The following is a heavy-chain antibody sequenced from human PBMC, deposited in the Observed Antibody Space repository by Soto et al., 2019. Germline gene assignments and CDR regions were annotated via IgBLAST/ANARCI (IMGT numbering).Heavy chain of an antibody. CDR3: ARDYADKNWFDP. V-gene: IGHV1-69*06. CDR2: IIPIFGTA. D-gene: IGHD3-9*01. Sequence: ASVKVSCKASGGTFSSYAISWVRQAPGQGLEWMGGIIPIFGTANYAQKFQGRVTITADKSTSTAYMELSSLRSEDTAVYYCARDYADKNWFDPWGQGTMVTVYS. CDR1: GGTFSSYA. J-gene: IGHJ5*02.